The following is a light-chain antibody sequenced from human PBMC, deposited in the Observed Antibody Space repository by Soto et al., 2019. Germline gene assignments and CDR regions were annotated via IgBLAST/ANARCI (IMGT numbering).Light chain of an antibody. Sequence: IVLTPSPPSLAVSLGEKATIICKSAQSLLYSSNNKNYLGWYQQKPGQPPKLLIHGASILQCGVPYRFSGSGSGTDFTLTISSLQAEDVAVYYCQQCYSPPWTFGQGTKVDIK. CDR1: QSLLYSSNNKNY. CDR2: GAS. V-gene: IGKV4-1*01. CDR3: QQCYSPPWT. J-gene: IGKJ1*01.